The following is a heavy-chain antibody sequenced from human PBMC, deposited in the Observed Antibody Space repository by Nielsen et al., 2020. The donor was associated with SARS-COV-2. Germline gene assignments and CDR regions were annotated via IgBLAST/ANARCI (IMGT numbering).Heavy chain of an antibody. J-gene: IGHJ4*02. D-gene: IGHD3-10*01. CDR1: GFTFSSYA. Sequence: GESLKISCAASGFTFSSYAMSWVRQAPGKGLEWVSAISGSGGSTYYADSVKGRFTISRDNSKNTLYLQMNSLSAEDTAVYYCAKDRSARWSYKDYWGQGTLVTVSS. CDR2: ISGSGGST. V-gene: IGHV3-23*01. CDR3: AKDRSARWSYKDY.